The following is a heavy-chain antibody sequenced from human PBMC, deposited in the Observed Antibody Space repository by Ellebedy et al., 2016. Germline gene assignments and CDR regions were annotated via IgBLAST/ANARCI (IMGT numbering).Heavy chain of an antibody. J-gene: IGHJ3*02. V-gene: IGHV3-53*01. D-gene: IGHD7-27*01. Sequence: GESLKISCAASGFTVSSNYMSWVRQAPGKGLEWVSVIYSGGSTYYADSVQGRFTISRDNSKNTLYLQMNSLRAEDTAVYYCARDGGTGEEPAFDIWGQGTMVTVSS. CDR1: GFTVSSNY. CDR2: IYSGGST. CDR3: ARDGGTGEEPAFDI.